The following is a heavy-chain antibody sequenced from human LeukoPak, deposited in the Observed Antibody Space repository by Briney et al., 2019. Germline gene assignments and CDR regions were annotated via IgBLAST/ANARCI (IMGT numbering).Heavy chain of an antibody. J-gene: IGHJ4*02. CDR3: ARGVVVPAATLYYFDY. CDR1: GYSISSGYY. Sequence: SETLSLTCAVSGYSISSGYYWGWIRQPPGKGLEWIGSIYHSGSTYYNPSPKSRVTISVDTSKNQFSLKLSSVTAADTAVYYCARGVVVPAATLYYFDYWGQGTLVTVSS. CDR2: IYHSGST. V-gene: IGHV4-38-2*01. D-gene: IGHD2-2*01.